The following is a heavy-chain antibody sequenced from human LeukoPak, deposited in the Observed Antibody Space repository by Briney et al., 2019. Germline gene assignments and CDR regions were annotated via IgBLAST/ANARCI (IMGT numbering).Heavy chain of an antibody. V-gene: IGHV1-18*01. Sequence: ASVKVSCKASGYTFTSYGIGWVRQAPGQGLEWMGWISAYNGNTNYAQRLQGRVTMTTDTSTSTAYMELRSLRSDDTAVYYCARDGPGRGYYYGMDVWGQGTTVTVSS. J-gene: IGHJ6*02. CDR2: ISAYNGNT. CDR3: ARDGPGRGYYYGMDV. D-gene: IGHD1-26*01. CDR1: GYTFTSYG.